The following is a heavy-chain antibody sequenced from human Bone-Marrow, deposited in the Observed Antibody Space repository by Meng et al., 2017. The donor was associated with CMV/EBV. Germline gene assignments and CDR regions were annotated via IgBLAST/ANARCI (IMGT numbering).Heavy chain of an antibody. CDR3: ARGITIFGVVIMSYYYGMDV. J-gene: IGHJ6*02. CDR1: GFTFSSYA. D-gene: IGHD3-3*01. CDR2: ISYDGSNK. Sequence: GGSLRLSCAASGFTFSSYAMHWVRQAPGKGLEGVAVISYDGSNKYYADSVKGRFTISRDNSKNTLYLQMNSLRAEDTAVYYCARGITIFGVVIMSYYYGMDVWSQGTTVTVSS. V-gene: IGHV3-30*04.